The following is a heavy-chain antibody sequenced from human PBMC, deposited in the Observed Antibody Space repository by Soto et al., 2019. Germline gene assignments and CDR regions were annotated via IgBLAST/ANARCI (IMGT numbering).Heavy chain of an antibody. CDR1: GFTFSSYA. J-gene: IGHJ2*01. Sequence: GSLRLSCAASGFTFSSYAMSWVRQAPGKGLEWVSAISGSGGSTYYADSVKGRFTISRDNSKNTLYLQMNSLRAEDTAVYYCAKAPGGLGYCSGGSCPRGWYFDLWGRGTLVTVSS. V-gene: IGHV3-23*01. D-gene: IGHD2-15*01. CDR2: ISGSGGST. CDR3: AKAPGGLGYCSGGSCPRGWYFDL.